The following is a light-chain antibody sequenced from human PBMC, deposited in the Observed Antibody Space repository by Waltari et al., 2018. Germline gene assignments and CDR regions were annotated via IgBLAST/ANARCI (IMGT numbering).Light chain of an antibody. Sequence: QSALTHPRSLSGSPGQSVTISCPGTSLDVGVYEYVSWFQQHPGKVPKLLIYDVSERPSDVPDRFSGSKSANTASLTISGLQTEDEADYYCCSFAGSYTYVFGTGTRVTVL. CDR3: CSFAGSYTYV. V-gene: IGLV2-11*01. J-gene: IGLJ1*01. CDR1: SLDVGVYEY. CDR2: DVS.